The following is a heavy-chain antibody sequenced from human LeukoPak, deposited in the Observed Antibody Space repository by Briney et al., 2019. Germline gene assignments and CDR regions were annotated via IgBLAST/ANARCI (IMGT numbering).Heavy chain of an antibody. CDR2: IIPIFGTA. CDR1: GGTFSSYA. D-gene: IGHD2-21*01. V-gene: IGHV1-69*01. CDR3: AREGAHSKKTYNWFDP. J-gene: IGHJ5*02. Sequence: SVKVSCKASGGTFSSYAISWVRQAPGQGLEWMGGIIPIFGTANYAQKFQGRVTITADESTSTAYVELSSLRSEDTAVYYCAREGAHSKKTYNWFDPWGQGTLVTVSS.